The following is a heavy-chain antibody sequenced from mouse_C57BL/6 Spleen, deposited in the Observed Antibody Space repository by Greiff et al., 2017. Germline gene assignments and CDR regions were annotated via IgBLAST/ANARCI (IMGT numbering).Heavy chain of an antibody. Sequence: EVHLVESGEGLVKPGGSLKLSCAASGFTFSSYAMSWVRQTPEKRLEWVAYISSGGDYIYYADTVKGRFTISRDNARNTLYLQMSSLKSEDTAMYYCTRDHSSGSHDYWGQGTTLTVSS. V-gene: IGHV5-9-1*02. D-gene: IGHD3-2*02. CDR3: TRDHSSGSHDY. J-gene: IGHJ2*01. CDR2: ISSGGDYI. CDR1: GFTFSSYA.